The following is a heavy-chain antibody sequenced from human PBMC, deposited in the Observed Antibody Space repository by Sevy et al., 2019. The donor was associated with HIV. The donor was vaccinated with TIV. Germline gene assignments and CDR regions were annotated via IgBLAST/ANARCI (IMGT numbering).Heavy chain of an antibody. Sequence: GGSLRLSCAASGFTVSSNYMSWVRQAPGKGLEWVSAIYSGGNPYYADSVKGRFTISRDNSKNTLYLQMNSLRVEDTAMYYCARASLKSNGPDYWGQGTLVTVSS. D-gene: IGHD2-8*01. J-gene: IGHJ4*02. CDR2: IYSGGNP. CDR3: ARASLKSNGPDY. V-gene: IGHV3-53*01. CDR1: GFTVSSNY.